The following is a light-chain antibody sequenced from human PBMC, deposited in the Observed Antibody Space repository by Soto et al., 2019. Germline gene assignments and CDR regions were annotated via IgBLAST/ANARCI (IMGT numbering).Light chain of an antibody. V-gene: IGLV1-40*01. J-gene: IGLJ2*01. CDR3: QSYDSSLSGVV. Sequence: QSVLTQPPSVSGAPGQRVTMSCTGSSSNIGAGFDVHWYQQLPGTAPKLLIYVNNNRPSGVPDRFSGSKSDTSASLAITGLQAEDEADYYCQSYDSSLSGVVFGGGTKVTVL. CDR2: VNN. CDR1: SSNIGAGFD.